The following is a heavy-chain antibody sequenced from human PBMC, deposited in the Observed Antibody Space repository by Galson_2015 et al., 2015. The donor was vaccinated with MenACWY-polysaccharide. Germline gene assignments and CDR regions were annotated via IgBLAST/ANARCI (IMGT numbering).Heavy chain of an antibody. CDR2: ISYDGTNK. J-gene: IGHJ2*01. CDR3: ARDPLDSSGYTRGSVFDL. V-gene: IGHV3-30-3*01. D-gene: IGHD3-22*01. Sequence: SLRLSCAASGFTFSSYAMHWVRQAPGKGLEWVAVISYDGTNKYYADSAKGRFSISRDNAKNSLYLQMNSLRSEDTAVYYCARDPLDSSGYTRGSVFDLWGRGTLVTVSS. CDR1: GFTFSSYA.